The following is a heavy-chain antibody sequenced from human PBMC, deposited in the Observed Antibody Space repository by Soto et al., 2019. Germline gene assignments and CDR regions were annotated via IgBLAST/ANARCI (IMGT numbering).Heavy chain of an antibody. J-gene: IGHJ5*02. Sequence: QVTLKESGPVLVKPTETLTLTCTVSGFSLSNARMGVSWIRQPPGKALEWLAHIFSNDEKSYSTSLKSRLTISKDTSNSQVVLTMTNIDTVDTATYYCARIRNNWNDEDWWFDPWGQGTLVTVS. CDR3: ARIRNNWNDEDWWFDP. CDR2: IFSNDEK. V-gene: IGHV2-26*01. CDR1: GFSLSNARMG. D-gene: IGHD1-20*01.